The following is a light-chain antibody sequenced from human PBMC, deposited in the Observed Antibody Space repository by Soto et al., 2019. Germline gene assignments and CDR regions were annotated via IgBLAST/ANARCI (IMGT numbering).Light chain of an antibody. Sequence: DSQRAQSRSSLSAAVGHRVAITCRASQTISNFLNWYQQTSGNDPNLLISTESTLQSGVPSRFSASGSGTDFTFTISSLQPEDIATYYCQQYDNLPTVGQGTRLEI. CDR1: QTISNF. CDR3: QQYDNLPT. CDR2: TES. V-gene: IGKV1-33*01. J-gene: IGKJ5*01.